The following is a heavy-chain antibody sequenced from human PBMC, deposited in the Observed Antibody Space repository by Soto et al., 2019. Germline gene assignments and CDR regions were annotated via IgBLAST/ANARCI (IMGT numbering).Heavy chain of an antibody. Sequence: EVQLVESGGALVHPGGSLRLSCAAPGFTVSSNYRSGVRQPPGKGLEWVSVIYSGGSTYYADSVKGRFTISRDNSKNTLYLQMNSLRAEDTAVYYCARGLILVDYWGQGTLVTVSS. J-gene: IGHJ4*02. V-gene: IGHV3-66*01. D-gene: IGHD2-8*01. CDR2: IYSGGST. CDR1: GFTVSSNY. CDR3: ARGLILVDY.